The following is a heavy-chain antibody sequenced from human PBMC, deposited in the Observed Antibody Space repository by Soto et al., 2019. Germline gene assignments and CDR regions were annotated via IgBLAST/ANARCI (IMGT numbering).Heavy chain of an antibody. D-gene: IGHD5-12*01. Sequence: NPSETLSLTCTVSGVSISGYYWSWIRQAPGKGLEYIGYIYYRGSTNYNPSLKSRVTMSVDTSRNQFSLKVNSVTAADTAVYYCARQKLLPFSYALDVWGQGTTVTVSS. CDR1: GVSISGYY. V-gene: IGHV4-59*01. J-gene: IGHJ6*02. CDR3: ARQKLLPFSYALDV. CDR2: IYYRGST.